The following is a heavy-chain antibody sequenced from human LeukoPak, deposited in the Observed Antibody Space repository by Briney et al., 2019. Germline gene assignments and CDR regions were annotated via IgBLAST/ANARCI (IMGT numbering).Heavy chain of an antibody. CDR3: AGGSLTIFGVFNY. CDR2: IYSGGST. V-gene: IGHV3-53*01. J-gene: IGHJ4*02. CDR1: GFTVSTNF. Sequence: RGSLRLSCTASGFTVSTNFMSWVRQAPGKGLEWVSIIYSGGSTYYADSVKGRCTISRDNSKNTLYLQINNTRAEDTALYYCAGGSLTIFGVFNYWGQGAVVSVSS. D-gene: IGHD3-3*01.